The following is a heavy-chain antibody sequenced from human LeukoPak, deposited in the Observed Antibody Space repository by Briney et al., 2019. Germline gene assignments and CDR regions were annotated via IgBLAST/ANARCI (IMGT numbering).Heavy chain of an antibody. CDR1: GYTFTSYA. V-gene: IGHV1-3*01. D-gene: IGHD3-16*01. CDR3: ARLITFGGVMAARDAFDI. Sequence: ASVKVSCKASGYTFTSYAMHWVRQAPGQRLEWMGWIIAGNGNTKYSQKFRGRVTITRDTSASTAYMELSSLRSEDTAVYYCARLITFGGVMAARDAFDIWGQGTMVTVSS. J-gene: IGHJ3*02. CDR2: IIAGNGNT.